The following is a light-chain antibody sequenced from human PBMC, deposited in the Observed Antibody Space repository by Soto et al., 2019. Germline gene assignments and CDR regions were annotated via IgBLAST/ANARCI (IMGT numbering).Light chain of an antibody. CDR1: QSVDIS. CDR3: QQYRAWPRT. J-gene: IGKJ1*01. V-gene: IGKV3-15*01. CDR2: GAS. Sequence: DIVRTQSPATLSASPWERVILSCRSSQSVDISLAWYQQKPGQAPRLLIYGASTRATDMPGTFSGRGSGTEFTLTITSLRPEDFGVYYCQQYRAWPRTFGQGTKVDIK.